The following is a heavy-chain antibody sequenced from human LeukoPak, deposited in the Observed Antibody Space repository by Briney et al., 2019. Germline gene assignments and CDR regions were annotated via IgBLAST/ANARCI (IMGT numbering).Heavy chain of an antibody. CDR2: INRSGRT. V-gene: IGHV4-34*01. Sequence: PSETLSLTCAVYGGSFSSYYWSWIRQPPGEGLQWIGEINRSGRTNYNPSLASRVTISVDTSKNQFSLKLSSVTAADTAVYYCATWYSSSWYEVDYWGQGTLVTVSS. J-gene: IGHJ4*02. D-gene: IGHD6-13*01. CDR3: ATWYSSSWYEVDY. CDR1: GGSFSSYY.